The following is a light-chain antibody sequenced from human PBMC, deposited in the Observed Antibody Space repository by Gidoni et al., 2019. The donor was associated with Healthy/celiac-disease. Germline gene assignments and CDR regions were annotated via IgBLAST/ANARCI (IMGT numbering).Light chain of an antibody. CDR2: AAS. Sequence: DIQMTQSPSSLSASVGDRVPITYRASQSISSYLTWYQQNPGKAPKLLIYAASSLQSGVPSRSSGSGSGPDFTLTISSLQPEDFATYYCHQSYSTPTTFGQGTKGKSN. CDR3: HQSYSTPTT. J-gene: IGKJ1*01. CDR1: QSISSY. V-gene: IGKV1-39*01.